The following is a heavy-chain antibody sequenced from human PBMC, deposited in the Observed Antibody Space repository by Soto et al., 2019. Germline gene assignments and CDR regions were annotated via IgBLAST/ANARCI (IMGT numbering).Heavy chain of an antibody. CDR3: ARDTAPTYYYDSSGYDWYSPQADY. Sequence: GGSLRLSCAASGFTFSSYSMNWVRQAPGKGLEWVSSISSSSSYIYYADSVKGRFTISRDNAKNSLYLQMNSLRAEDTAVYYCARDTAPTYYYDSSGYDWYSPQADYWGKGTLVTVAS. J-gene: IGHJ4*02. D-gene: IGHD3-22*01. V-gene: IGHV3-21*01. CDR2: ISSSSSYI. CDR1: GFTFSSYS.